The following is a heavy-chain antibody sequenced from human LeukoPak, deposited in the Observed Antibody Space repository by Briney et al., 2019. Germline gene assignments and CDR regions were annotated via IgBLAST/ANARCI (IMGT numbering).Heavy chain of an antibody. CDR2: IIPIFGTA. V-gene: IGHV1-69*05. CDR3: ARARKRYSSSWYFDY. J-gene: IGHJ4*02. CDR1: GGTFSSYA. D-gene: IGHD6-13*01. Sequence: SVKVSCKASGGTFSSYAISWVRQAPGQGPEWMGRIIPIFGTANYAQKFQGRVTITTDESTSTAYMELSSLRSEDTAVYYCARARKRYSSSWYFDYWGQGTLVTVSS.